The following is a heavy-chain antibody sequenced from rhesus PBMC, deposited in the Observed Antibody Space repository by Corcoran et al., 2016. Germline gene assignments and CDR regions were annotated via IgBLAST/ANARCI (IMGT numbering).Heavy chain of an antibody. D-gene: IGHD6-37*01. J-gene: IGHJ4*01. CDR2: SYGSRTST. V-gene: IGHV4S10*01. CDR1: GGSISDSYR. CDR3: ARDPIAVAGLDY. Sequence: QVQLQESGPGVVKPSETLSLTCAVSGGSISDSYRWSWIRQPPGKGLEWIGYSYGSRTSTNYNPSLKSRVTISQDTSKNQFSLKLSSVTAADTAVYYCARDPIAVAGLDYWGQGVLVTVSS.